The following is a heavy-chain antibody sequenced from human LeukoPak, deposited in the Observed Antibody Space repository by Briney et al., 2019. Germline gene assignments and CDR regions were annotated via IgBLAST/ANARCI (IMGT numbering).Heavy chain of an antibody. D-gene: IGHD3-3*01. CDR1: GGSFSGYY. J-gene: IGHJ5*02. V-gene: IGHV4-34*01. Sequence: PSETLSLTCAVYGGSFSGYYWSWIRQPPGKGLEWIGEINHSGSTNYNPSLKSRVTISVDTSKNQFSLKLSSVTAADTAVYYCERGRFLEWLLYNWFDPWGQGILVTVSS. CDR3: ERGRFLEWLLYNWFDP. CDR2: INHSGST.